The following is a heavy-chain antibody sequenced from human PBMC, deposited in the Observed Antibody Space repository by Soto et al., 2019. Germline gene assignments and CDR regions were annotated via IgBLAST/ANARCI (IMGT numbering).Heavy chain of an antibody. V-gene: IGHV1-2*02. CDR3: AREGIAAAGTGDY. CDR1: GYTFTGYY. CDR2: INPNSGGT. D-gene: IGHD6-13*01. Sequence: VASVKVSCKASGYTFTGYYMHWVRQAPGQGLEWMGWINPNSGGTNYAQKFQGRVTMTRDTSISTAYMELSRLRSDDTAVYYCAREGIAAAGTGDYWGQGTLVTSPQ. J-gene: IGHJ4*02.